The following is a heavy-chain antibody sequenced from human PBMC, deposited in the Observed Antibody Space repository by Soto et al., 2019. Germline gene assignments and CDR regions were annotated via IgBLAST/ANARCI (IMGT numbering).Heavy chain of an antibody. Sequence: QVQLVESGGGVVQPGRSLRLSCAASGFTFSTYSIHWVRQAPAKGLEWVAVISYDGSNKYYADSVKGRFTISRDNSKNTLYLQMNSLRAEDTAVYYCARGAGIAVASTSFDYWGQGTLVTVSS. CDR2: ISYDGSNK. D-gene: IGHD6-19*01. CDR3: ARGAGIAVASTSFDY. CDR1: GFTFSTYS. V-gene: IGHV3-30-3*01. J-gene: IGHJ4*02.